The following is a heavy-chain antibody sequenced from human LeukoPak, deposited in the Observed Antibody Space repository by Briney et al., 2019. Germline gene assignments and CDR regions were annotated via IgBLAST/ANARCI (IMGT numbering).Heavy chain of an antibody. CDR1: GFTFSSYA. CDR3: ARDYDFPIHRYDY. J-gene: IGHJ4*02. D-gene: IGHD3-3*01. Sequence: PGRSLRLSCAASGFTFSSYAMHWVRQAPGKGLEGVAVISYDGSNKYYADSVKGRFTISRDNSKNTLYLQMNSLRAEDTAVYYCARDYDFPIHRYDYWGQGTLVTVSS. V-gene: IGHV3-30-3*01. CDR2: ISYDGSNK.